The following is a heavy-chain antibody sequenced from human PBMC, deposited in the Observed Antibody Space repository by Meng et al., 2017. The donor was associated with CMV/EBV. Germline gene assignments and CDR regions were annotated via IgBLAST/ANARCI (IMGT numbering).Heavy chain of an antibody. Sequence: QVPPLAPVLGRVTPSEPLPLTCTVSGGSISSYYWSWIRQPGGKGLEWIGHIYTSGRTNYNPSLKSRVTMSVDTSKNQFSLKLSSVTAADTAVYYCARDLMNCSSTSCANWFDPWGQGTLVTVSS. V-gene: IGHV4-4*07. D-gene: IGHD2-2*01. J-gene: IGHJ5*02. CDR3: ARDLMNCSSTSCANWFDP. CDR2: IYTSGRT. CDR1: GGSISSYY.